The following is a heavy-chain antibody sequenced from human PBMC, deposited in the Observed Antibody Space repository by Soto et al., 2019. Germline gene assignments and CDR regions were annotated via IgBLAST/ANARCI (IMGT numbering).Heavy chain of an antibody. CDR2: IIPIFSRT. CDR3: ARDVVRSTAGDS. D-gene: IGHD2-15*01. Sequence: QVQLVQSGTEVKEPGSSVKVSCKASGGSFSTSSFVWVRQGPGQGLEWMGGIIPIFSRTNLAQKFQGRVTFSADESTPTTYMELRSLTSEDTAIYYCARDVVRSTAGDSWGQGTLVTVSS. CDR1: GGSFSTSS. V-gene: IGHV1-69*01. J-gene: IGHJ4*02.